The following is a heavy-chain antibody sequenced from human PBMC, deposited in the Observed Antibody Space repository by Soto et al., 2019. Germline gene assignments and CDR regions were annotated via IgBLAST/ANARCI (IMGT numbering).Heavy chain of an antibody. D-gene: IGHD6-13*01. V-gene: IGHV4-59*08. J-gene: IGHJ4*02. CDR2: IYYSGST. CDR1: GGSISKYY. CDR3: ARRYSSSLDF. Sequence: SETLSLTCTVSGGSISKYYWSWIRQPPGKGLEWIGYIYYSGSTNYNPSLKSRVTISVDTSKNQFSLKLSSVTAADTAVYYCARRYSSSLDFWGQGTLVTVSS.